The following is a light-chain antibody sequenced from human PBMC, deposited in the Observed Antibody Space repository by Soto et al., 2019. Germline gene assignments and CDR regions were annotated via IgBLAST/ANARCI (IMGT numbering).Light chain of an antibody. CDR3: QQRSNWQGLT. Sequence: EIVMTQSPGTLSVSPGEGVTLSCRASQSVGNNLAWHQQKPGQAARLLIYGASNRATGIPDRFSGSGSGTDFTLTISRLEPEDFAVYYCQQRSNWQGLTFGGGTKVDIK. CDR1: QSVGNN. CDR2: GAS. V-gene: IGKV3D-20*02. J-gene: IGKJ4*01.